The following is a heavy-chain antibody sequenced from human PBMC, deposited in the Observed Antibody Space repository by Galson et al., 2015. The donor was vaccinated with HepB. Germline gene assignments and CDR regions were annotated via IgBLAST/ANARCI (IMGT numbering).Heavy chain of an antibody. V-gene: IGHV3-23*01. D-gene: IGHD2-15*01. CDR1: GFTFRDYA. CDR2: LGASGGAT. Sequence: SLRLSCAASGFTFRDYAMSWVRQVPGHGLEWVSALGASGGATYYADAVKGRVTISRDNSKNTVFLQSNSLSAGDTAVYFCAKGYCDLASCLPLDGWGQGILVAVSS. CDR3: AKGYCDLASCLPLDG. J-gene: IGHJ4*02.